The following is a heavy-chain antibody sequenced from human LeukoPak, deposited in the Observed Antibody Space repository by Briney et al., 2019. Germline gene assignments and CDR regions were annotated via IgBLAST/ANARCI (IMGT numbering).Heavy chain of an antibody. CDR2: INPNTGAT. CDR1: GYTLTGYY. CDR3: ARDRVGSGWPRPYYFEV. V-gene: IGHV1-2*02. D-gene: IGHD6-19*01. Sequence: GASVKVSCKASGYTLTGYYLHWVRQAPGQGLEWMGWINPNTGATHSAQKFQGRITMTRDTSISTAYMDLSRLRSDDTAVYYCARDRVGSGWPRPYYFEVWGQGTPVTVSS. J-gene: IGHJ4*02.